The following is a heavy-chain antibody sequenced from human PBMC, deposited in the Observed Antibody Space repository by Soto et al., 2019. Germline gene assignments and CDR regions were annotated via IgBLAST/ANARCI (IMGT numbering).Heavy chain of an antibody. Sequence: GSLILSCAASGFTFSSYSMNWVRQAPGKGLEWVSSISSSSSYIYYADSVKGRFTISRDNAKNSLYLQMNSLRAEDTAVYYCASRYDFWSGYNDAFDIWGQGTMVTVSS. J-gene: IGHJ3*02. CDR2: ISSSSSYI. D-gene: IGHD3-3*01. V-gene: IGHV3-21*01. CDR1: GFTFSSYS. CDR3: ASRYDFWSGYNDAFDI.